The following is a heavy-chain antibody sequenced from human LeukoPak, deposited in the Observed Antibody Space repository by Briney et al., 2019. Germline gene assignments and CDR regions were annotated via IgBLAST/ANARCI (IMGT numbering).Heavy chain of an antibody. V-gene: IGHV7-4-1*02. CDR2: INTNTGNP. CDR1: GYTFTSYT. D-gene: IGHD4-17*01. CDR3: ARGYTKDMTSVTHFDY. Sequence: GASVKVSCKASGYTFTSYTMNWVRQAPGQGLERMGWINTNTGNPTYAQGFTGRFVFSLETSVSTAYLQISSLNAEDTAVYYCARGYTKDMTSVTHFDYWGQGTLVTVSS. J-gene: IGHJ4*02.